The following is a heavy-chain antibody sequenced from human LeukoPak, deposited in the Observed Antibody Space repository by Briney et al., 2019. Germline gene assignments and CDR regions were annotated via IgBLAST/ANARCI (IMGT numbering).Heavy chain of an antibody. CDR2: MNPNSGNT. CDR3: ARTNMIFGVDVEQNWFDV. V-gene: IGHV1-8*01. CDR1: GYTFTSYD. J-gene: IGHJ5*02. Sequence: GASVKVSCKASGYTFTSYDINWVRQATGQGLEWMGWMNPNSGNTGYAQKFQGRVTMTRNTSISTAYMELSSLRSEDTAVYYCARTNMIFGVDVEQNWFDVWGQGTLVIVSS. D-gene: IGHD3/OR15-3a*01.